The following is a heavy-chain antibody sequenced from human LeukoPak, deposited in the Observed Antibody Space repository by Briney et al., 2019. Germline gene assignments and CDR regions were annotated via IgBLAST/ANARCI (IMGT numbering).Heavy chain of an antibody. Sequence: SGILSLTCAVSGGSISSSNWWSWVRQPPGKGLEWIGEIYHSGSTNYNPSLKSRVTISVDKSKNQFSLKLSSVTAADTAVYYCARTLEYSSSGSDYWGQGTLVTVSS. V-gene: IGHV4-4*02. CDR3: ARTLEYSSSGSDY. CDR1: GGSISSSNW. J-gene: IGHJ4*02. D-gene: IGHD6-13*01. CDR2: IYHSGST.